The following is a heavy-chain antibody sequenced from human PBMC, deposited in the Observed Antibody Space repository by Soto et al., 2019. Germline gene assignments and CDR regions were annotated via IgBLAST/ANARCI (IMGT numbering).Heavy chain of an antibody. J-gene: IGHJ3*02. V-gene: IGHV1-2*02. D-gene: IGHD6-13*01. CDR1: GYTFTGYY. CDR3: ARDRGYSRSWLRNAFEI. CDR2: INPNSGCT. Sequence: ASVKVSCKASGYTFTGYYMHWERQAPGQGLEWMGWINPNSGCTNYAQKFQGRVTMTRDTSISKDYMKLSRLRSDDTAVYYCARDRGYSRSWLRNAFEIWGQGTMVTVSS.